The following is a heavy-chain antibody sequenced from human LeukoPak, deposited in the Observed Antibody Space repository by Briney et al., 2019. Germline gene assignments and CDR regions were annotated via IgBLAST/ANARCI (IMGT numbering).Heavy chain of an antibody. V-gene: IGHV3-30*04. Sequence: GGSLRLSCAASGFSFSNYPMQWVRQAPGKGLEWVTTISYDGSSRYSAASVKGRFTISRDNSKNTLSLQMNSLRVEDTAMYYCASPPGRPNGDWGQGTLVTVSS. J-gene: IGHJ4*02. D-gene: IGHD7-27*01. CDR3: ASPPGRPNGD. CDR2: ISYDGSSR. CDR1: GFSFSNYP.